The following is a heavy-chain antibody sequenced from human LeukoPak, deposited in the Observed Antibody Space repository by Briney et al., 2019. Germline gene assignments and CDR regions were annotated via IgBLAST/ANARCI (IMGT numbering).Heavy chain of an antibody. CDR3: ARDIGGSTGSGIDY. V-gene: IGHV4-38-2*02. CDR1: GYSISSGYY. J-gene: IGHJ4*02. D-gene: IGHD1-26*01. Sequence: SETLSLTCTVSGYSISSGYYWGWIRQPPGKGLEWIGSIYHSGSTYYNPSLKSRVTISVDTSKNQFSLKLSSVTAADTAVYYCARDIGGSTGSGIDYWGQGTLVTVSS. CDR2: IYHSGST.